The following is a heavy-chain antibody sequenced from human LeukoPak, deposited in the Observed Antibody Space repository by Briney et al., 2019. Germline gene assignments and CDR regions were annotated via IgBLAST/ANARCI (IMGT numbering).Heavy chain of an antibody. CDR1: GGSFSSYY. D-gene: IGHD1-1*01. J-gene: IGHJ4*03. CDR2: INHRGDT. CDR3: ARGPTISETGYFDY. Sequence: SETLSLTCAVYGGSFSSYYWSWIRQSPGKGLEWIAEINHRGDTNYNPSVKSRVTISVDTSKSQFSLKVTSLTAADTAVYYCARGPTISETGYFDYWGQGTLVTVSS. V-gene: IGHV4-34*01.